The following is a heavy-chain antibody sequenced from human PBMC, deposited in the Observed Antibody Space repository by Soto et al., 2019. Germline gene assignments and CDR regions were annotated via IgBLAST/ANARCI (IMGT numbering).Heavy chain of an antibody. CDR2: ISESDDST. CDR3: AKSWIQGWTKSLYYY. CDR1: GFTFSSYA. D-gene: IGHD5-18*01. V-gene: IGHV3-23*01. J-gene: IGHJ4*02. Sequence: EVQLLDSGGRLVQPGGSLRLSCAASGFTFSSYAMSWVRQAPGKGLEGVSSISESDDSTSYAESVRGRFTISRDDSENTLYLQMNSLRAEDTALYSWAKSWIQGWTKSLYYYWGQGTLGTVS.